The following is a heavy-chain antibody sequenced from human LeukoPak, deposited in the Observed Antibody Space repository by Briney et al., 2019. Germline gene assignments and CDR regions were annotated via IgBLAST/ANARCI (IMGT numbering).Heavy chain of an antibody. CDR3: GGAKFYYYGMDV. J-gene: IGHJ6*02. CDR1: GLTFSSYA. D-gene: IGHD1-26*01. V-gene: IGHV3-23*01. CDR2: ISGSGDNT. Sequence: GGSLRLSCAASGLTFSSYAMTWVRQAPGQGLEWVSPISGSGDNTHYADSVEGRLTISRDNSKNTLYLQMNSLRVEDTAVYYCGGAKFYYYGMDVWGQGTTVTVSS.